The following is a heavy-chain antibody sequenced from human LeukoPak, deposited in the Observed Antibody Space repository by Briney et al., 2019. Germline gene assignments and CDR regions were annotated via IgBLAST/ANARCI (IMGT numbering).Heavy chain of an antibody. J-gene: IGHJ3*01. V-gene: IGHV1-2*02. Sequence: ASVKVSCKTSGSTFTGYFIHWVRQAAGQGPEWMGWIDTNDGATNYAHKFQGRVTMTKDTSIRTAYMELSSLRSDDTALYYCARFWHCGISTCRAVNAFDFWGQGTVVTVSS. CDR3: ARFWHCGISTCRAVNAFDF. CDR1: GSTFTGYF. CDR2: IDTNDGAT. D-gene: IGHD2-21*01.